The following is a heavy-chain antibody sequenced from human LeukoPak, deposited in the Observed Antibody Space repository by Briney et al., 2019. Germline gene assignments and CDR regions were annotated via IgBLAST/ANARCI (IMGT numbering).Heavy chain of an antibody. CDR1: GFTFGSYG. J-gene: IGHJ3*01. D-gene: IGHD4-23*01. CDR3: AQDWYGGNIASGF. CDR2: IWYDGSNK. Sequence: GGSLRLSCAASGFTFGSYGMSWVRQAPGKGLEWVAVIWYDGSNKYYADSVKGRFTISRDNSKNTLYLQMNSLRAEDKAVYYCAQDWYGGNIASGFWGPGTMVTVSS. V-gene: IGHV3-33*06.